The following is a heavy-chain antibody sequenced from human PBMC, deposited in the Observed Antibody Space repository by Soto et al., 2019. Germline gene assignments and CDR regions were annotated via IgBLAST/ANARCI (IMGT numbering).Heavy chain of an antibody. D-gene: IGHD3-22*01. Sequence: PSETLSLTCTVSGGSISSYYWSWIRQPPGKGLEWIGYIYYSGSTNYNPSLKSRVTISVDTSKNQFSLKLSSVTAADTAVYYCAAWGYYDSSGYYSFDYWGQGTLVTVS. CDR3: AAWGYYDSSGYYSFDY. CDR1: GGSISSYY. J-gene: IGHJ4*02. V-gene: IGHV4-59*08. CDR2: IYYSGST.